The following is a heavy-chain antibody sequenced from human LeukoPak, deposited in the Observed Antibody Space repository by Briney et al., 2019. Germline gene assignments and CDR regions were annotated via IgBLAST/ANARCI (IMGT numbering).Heavy chain of an antibody. J-gene: IGHJ3*02. Sequence: PSGTLSLTCAVSGGSISSSNWWSWVRQPPGKGLEWIGEIYHSGSTNYNPSLKSRVTISVDKSKNQFSLKLSSVTAADTAVYYCARLVKTTYYYGSGRGGDAFDIWGQGTMVTVSS. CDR1: GGSISSSNW. D-gene: IGHD3-10*01. V-gene: IGHV4-4*02. CDR3: ARLVKTTYYYGSGRGGDAFDI. CDR2: IYHSGST.